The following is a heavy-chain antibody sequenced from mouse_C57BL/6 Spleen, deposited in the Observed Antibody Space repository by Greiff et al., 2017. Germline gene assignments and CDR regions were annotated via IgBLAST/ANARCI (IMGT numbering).Heavy chain of an antibody. D-gene: IGHD2-4*01. CDR3: ARRGQLGYYDYGSGY. Sequence: VQLQQPGTELVKPGASVKLSCKASGYTFTSYWMHWVKQRPGQGLEWIGNINPSNGGTNYNEKFKSKATLTVDKSSSTAYMQLSSLTSEDSAVYNCARRGQLGYYDYGSGYWGQGTTLTVSS. CDR1: GYTFTSYW. J-gene: IGHJ2*01. CDR2: INPSNGGT. V-gene: IGHV1-53*01.